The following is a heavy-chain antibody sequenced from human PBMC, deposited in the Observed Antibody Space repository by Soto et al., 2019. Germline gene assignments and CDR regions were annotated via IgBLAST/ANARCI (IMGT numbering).Heavy chain of an antibody. J-gene: IGHJ6*02. CDR3: AKDYGSGSYNYYGMDV. CDR2: ISWNSGSI. D-gene: IGHD3-10*01. V-gene: IGHV3-9*01. CDR1: GFTFDDYA. Sequence: SGGSLRLSCAASGFTFDDYAIHWGRQAPGKGLEWVSGISWNSGSIGYADSVKGRFTISRDNAKNSLYLQMNSLRAEDTALYYCAKDYGSGSYNYYGMDVWGQGTTVTVSS.